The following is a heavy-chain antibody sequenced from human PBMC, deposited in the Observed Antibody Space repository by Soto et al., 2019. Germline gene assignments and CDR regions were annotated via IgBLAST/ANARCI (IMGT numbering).Heavy chain of an antibody. D-gene: IGHD3-22*01. CDR3: AKNPGYYYDSTGYHFDY. CDR1: EFTFSNYA. J-gene: IGHJ4*02. V-gene: IGHV3-23*01. CDR2: NSYGGGTT. Sequence: EVQLLESGGGLVQPGGSLRLSCAASEFTFSNYAMSWVRQAPGTGLEWVSANSYGGGTTYYADSVKGRFTISRDNSKNTLYLQMNSLRAEDTAVYYCAKNPGYYYDSTGYHFDYWGQGTLVTVSS.